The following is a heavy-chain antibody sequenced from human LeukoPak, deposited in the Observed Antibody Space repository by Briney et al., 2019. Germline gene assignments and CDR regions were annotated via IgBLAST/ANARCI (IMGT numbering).Heavy chain of an antibody. CDR3: ARDAGHQLSRRNYYAMDV. J-gene: IGHJ6*02. CDR2: IYSGGSS. D-gene: IGHD1-1*01. V-gene: IGHV4-39*07. CDR1: GGSISSSSYY. Sequence: SETLSLTCTVSGGSISSSSYYWGWIRQPPGKELEWIGSIYSGGSSYYNPSLMSRVTISVDTSNNQFSLKVNSVTAADTAVYYCARDAGHQLSRRNYYAMDVWGQGTTVTVSS.